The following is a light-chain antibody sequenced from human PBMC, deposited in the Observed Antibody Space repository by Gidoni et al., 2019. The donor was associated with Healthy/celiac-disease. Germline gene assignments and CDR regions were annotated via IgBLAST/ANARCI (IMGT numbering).Light chain of an antibody. J-gene: IGKJ5*01. CDR2: GAS. CDR1: QSVSSSY. V-gene: IGKV3-20*01. Sequence: ELVLTQSPVTLSLSPGERATLSCRASQSVSSSYLAWYQQKPGQGPRLLIYGASSRATGIPDRFSGSGSGTDFTLTISRLEPEDFAVYYCQQYGSSFTFGQGTRLEIK. CDR3: QQYGSSFT.